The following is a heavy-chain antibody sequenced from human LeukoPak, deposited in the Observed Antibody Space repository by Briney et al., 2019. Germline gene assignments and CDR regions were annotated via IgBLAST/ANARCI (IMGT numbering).Heavy chain of an antibody. CDR1: GFTFSSYG. D-gene: IGHD6-13*01. Sequence: PGRSLRLSCAASGFTFSSYGMHWVRQAPGKGLEGVTVIWYDGSNKYYADSVKRRFTISRDNSKNTLYLQMNRLTAEDTAVYYCARDSSSWYYFDYWGQGTLVTVSS. CDR3: ARDSSSWYYFDY. J-gene: IGHJ4*02. CDR2: IWYDGSNK. V-gene: IGHV3-33*01.